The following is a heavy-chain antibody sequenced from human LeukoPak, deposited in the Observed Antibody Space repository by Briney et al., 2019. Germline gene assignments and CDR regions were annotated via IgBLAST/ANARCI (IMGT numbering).Heavy chain of an antibody. CDR2: ISSSSSTI. J-gene: IGHJ4*02. CDR3: ARPDYGSGSFIDY. Sequence: PGGSLRLSCAASGFTFSSYSMNWVRQAPGKGLEWVSYISSSSSTIYYADSVKGRFTISRDNAKNSLYLQMNSLRAEDTAVYYCARPDYGSGSFIDYWGQGTLVTVSS. V-gene: IGHV3-48*04. D-gene: IGHD3-10*01. CDR1: GFTFSSYS.